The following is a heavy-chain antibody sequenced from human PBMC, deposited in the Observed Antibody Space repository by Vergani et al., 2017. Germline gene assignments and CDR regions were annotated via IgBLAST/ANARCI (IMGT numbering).Heavy chain of an antibody. CDR2: IYYSGST. D-gene: IGHD6-13*01. CDR1: GGSVSSGSYY. V-gene: IGHV4-61*01. Sequence: QVQLQESGPGLVKPSETLSLTCTVSGGSVSSGSYYWSWIRQPPGKGLEWIGYIYYSGSTNYNPSLKSRVTISVDTSKNQFSLKLSSVTAADTAVYYCAREKRKQDGWYFDLWGRGTLVTVSS. J-gene: IGHJ2*01. CDR3: AREKRKQDGWYFDL.